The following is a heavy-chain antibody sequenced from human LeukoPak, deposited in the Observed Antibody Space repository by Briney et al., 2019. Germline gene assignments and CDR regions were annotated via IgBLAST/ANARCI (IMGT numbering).Heavy chain of an antibody. CDR2: INPSGGST. V-gene: IGHV1-46*01. CDR1: GYTFTSYY. D-gene: IGHD1-14*01. Sequence: ASVKVSCKASGYTFTSYYMHWVRQAPRQGLEWLGIINPSGGSTSYAQKFQGRVTMTRDTSTSTVYMELSSLRSEDTAVYYCAGLAPHRPLDYWGQGTPVTVSS. J-gene: IGHJ4*02. CDR3: AGLAPHRPLDY.